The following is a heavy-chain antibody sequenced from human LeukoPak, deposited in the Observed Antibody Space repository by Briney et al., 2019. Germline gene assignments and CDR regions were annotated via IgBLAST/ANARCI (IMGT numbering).Heavy chain of an antibody. CDR2: IYPDDSSI. Sequence: RGESLKISCKGSGYIFPYNWIAWVRQMPGKGLEWVGIIYPDDSSIRYSPSFQGQVTMSIDKSISTAYPQWSSLEASDTAMYYCARVHLGKLLIGDGFDVWGQGTMVTVSS. V-gene: IGHV5-51*01. D-gene: IGHD3-10*01. CDR1: GYIFPYNW. J-gene: IGHJ3*01. CDR3: ARVHLGKLLIGDGFDV.